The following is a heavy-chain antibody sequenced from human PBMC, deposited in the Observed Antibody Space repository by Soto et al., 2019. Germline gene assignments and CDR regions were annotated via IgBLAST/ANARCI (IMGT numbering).Heavy chain of an antibody. CDR2: INPNSGGT. Sequence: ASVKVSCKASGYTFTGYYMHWVRQAPGQGLEWMGWINPNSGGTNYAQKFQGWVTMTRDTSISTAYMELSRLRSDDTAVYYCARAAYFGGDCYDAFDIWGQGTMVTVSS. J-gene: IGHJ3*02. CDR1: GYTFTGYY. V-gene: IGHV1-2*04. CDR3: ARAAYFGGDCYDAFDI. D-gene: IGHD2-21*02.